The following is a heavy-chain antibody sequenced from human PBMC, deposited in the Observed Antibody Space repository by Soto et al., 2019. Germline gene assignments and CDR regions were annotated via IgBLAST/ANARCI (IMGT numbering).Heavy chain of an antibody. V-gene: IGHV3-48*02. CDR2: ISSSSSTI. CDR3: VRVKKGWAYCGGDCYSGDAFDI. J-gene: IGHJ3*02. D-gene: IGHD2-21*02. Sequence: GGSLRLSCAASGFTFSIYSMNWVRHAPGEGLEWVSYISSSSSTIYYADSVKGRFTISRDNAKNSLYLQMNSLRDGDTAVYYCVRVKKGWAYCGGDCYSGDAFDIWGQGTMVTVSS. CDR1: GFTFSIYS.